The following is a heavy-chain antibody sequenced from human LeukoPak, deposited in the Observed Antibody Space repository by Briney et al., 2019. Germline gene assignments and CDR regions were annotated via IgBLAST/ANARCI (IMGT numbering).Heavy chain of an antibody. Sequence: GGSLRLSCAASGFTFNTYGMHWVRQAPGKGLEWVAAIWHDGTNKYYTDSVKGRFTISRDNSNSTLYLQMNSLRAEDTAKYYCAKNGGDSYGTGSFDYWGQGTLVTVSP. J-gene: IGHJ4*02. CDR3: AKNGGDSYGTGSFDY. CDR1: GFTFNTYG. V-gene: IGHV3-33*06. CDR2: IWHDGTNK. D-gene: IGHD2-21*02.